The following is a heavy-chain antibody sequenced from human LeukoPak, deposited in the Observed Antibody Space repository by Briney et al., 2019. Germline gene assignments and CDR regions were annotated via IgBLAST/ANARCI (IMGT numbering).Heavy chain of an antibody. J-gene: IGHJ6*03. V-gene: IGHV1-18*01. D-gene: IGHD3-22*01. CDR3: ARDGPLEMTSSGYPHYYYYMDV. CDR2: ISAYNGNT. CDR1: GYTFTSYG. Sequence: ASVKVSCKASGYTFTSYGISWVRQAPGQGREWMGWISAYNGNTNYAQKLQGRVTMTTDTSTSTAYMELRSLRSDDTAVYYCARDGPLEMTSSGYPHYYYYMDVWGKGTTVTVSS.